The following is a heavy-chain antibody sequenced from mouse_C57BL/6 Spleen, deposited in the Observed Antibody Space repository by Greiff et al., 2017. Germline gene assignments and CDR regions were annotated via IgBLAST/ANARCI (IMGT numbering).Heavy chain of an antibody. D-gene: IGHD4-1*01. Sequence: EVKLMESGGGLVQPKGSLKLSCAASGFSFNTYAMNWVRQAPGKGLEWVARIRSKSNNYATYYADSVKDRFTISRDDSESMLYLQMNNLKTEDTAMYYCVRHTNWDVGWYFDVWGTGTTVTVSS. CDR2: IRSKSNNYAT. CDR1: GFSFNTYA. J-gene: IGHJ1*03. CDR3: VRHTNWDVGWYFDV. V-gene: IGHV10-1*01.